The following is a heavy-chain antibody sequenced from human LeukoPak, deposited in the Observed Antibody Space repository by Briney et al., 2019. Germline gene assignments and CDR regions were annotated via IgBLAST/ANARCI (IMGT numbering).Heavy chain of an antibody. CDR1: GFTFSSYW. CDR3: ARDLLGYCSGGSCRQMEDYYYGIDV. V-gene: IGHV3-7*03. J-gene: IGHJ6*02. Sequence: GGSLRLSCAASGFTFSSYWMSWVRQAPGKGLEWVANIKQDGSEKYYVDSVKGRFTISRDNAKNSLYLQMNSLRAEDTAVYYCARDLLGYCSGGSCRQMEDYYYGIDVWGQGTTVTVSS. D-gene: IGHD2-15*01. CDR2: IKQDGSEK.